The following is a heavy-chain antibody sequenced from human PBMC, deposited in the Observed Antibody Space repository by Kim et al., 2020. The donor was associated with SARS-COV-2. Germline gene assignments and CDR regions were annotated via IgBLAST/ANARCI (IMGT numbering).Heavy chain of an antibody. J-gene: IGHJ4*02. CDR1: GYSISSGYY. V-gene: IGHV4-38-2*02. Sequence: SETLSLTCTVSGYSISSGYYWGWIRQPPGKGLEWIGSIYHSGSTYYNPSLKSRVTISVDTSKNQFSLKLSSVTAADTAVYYCARLPRGGVTTPFDYWGQGTLVTVSS. CDR2: IYHSGST. CDR3: ARLPRGGVTTPFDY. D-gene: IGHD4-17*01.